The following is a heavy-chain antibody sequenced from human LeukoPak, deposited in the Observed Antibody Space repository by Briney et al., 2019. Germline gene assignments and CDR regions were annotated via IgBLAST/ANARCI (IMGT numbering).Heavy chain of an antibody. Sequence: SETLSLTCTVSGGSISSYYWSWIRQPPGKGLEWIGYIYYSGSTNYNPSLKSRVTISVDTSKNQFSLKLSSVTAADTAVYYCARANWGSGVDYWGQGTLVTVS. CDR1: GGSISSYY. D-gene: IGHD7-27*01. CDR2: IYYSGST. CDR3: ARANWGSGVDY. V-gene: IGHV4-59*01. J-gene: IGHJ4*02.